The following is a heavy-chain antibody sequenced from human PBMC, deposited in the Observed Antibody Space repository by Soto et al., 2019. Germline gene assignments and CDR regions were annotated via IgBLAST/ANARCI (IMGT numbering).Heavy chain of an antibody. V-gene: IGHV3-30*18. D-gene: IGHD4-17*01. CDR2: ISYDGRKK. CDR3: AKDPDYGNYHWYFDL. Sequence: QVQLVESGGGVVQPGRSLRLACVASGFTFSSYGMHWVRQAPGKGLEWVGLISYDGRKKEYADSVKGRFTISRDNFKKTLYLQMYSLRPEDTAVYYCAKDPDYGNYHWYFDLWGRGTLVTVSS. J-gene: IGHJ2*01. CDR1: GFTFSSYG.